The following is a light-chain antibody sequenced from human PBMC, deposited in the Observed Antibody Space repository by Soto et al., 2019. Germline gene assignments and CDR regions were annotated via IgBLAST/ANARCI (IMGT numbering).Light chain of an antibody. CDR1: RSVRSNS. CDR3: QQYDTSPLT. J-gene: IGKJ4*01. CDR2: GAS. V-gene: IGKV3-20*01. Sequence: EIVLTQSPGALSLSPGERATLSCGASRSVRSNSLAWYQQKPGQAPRHLIYGASSRATGVPDRFSGSGSGADFTLTISRLEPEDFAVYHYQQYDTSPLTFGGGTKVEIK.